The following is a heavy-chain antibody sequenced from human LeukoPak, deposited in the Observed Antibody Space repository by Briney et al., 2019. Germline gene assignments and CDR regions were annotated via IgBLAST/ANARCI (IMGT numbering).Heavy chain of an antibody. V-gene: IGHV3-74*01. CDR2: INSDGRST. D-gene: IGHD4-17*01. CDR1: GFTFSSYW. J-gene: IGHJ4*02. CDR3: ARANGDLWVDY. Sequence: GGSLRLSCAATGFTFSSYWMHWVRQAPGKGLVWVSRINSDGRSTIYADSVKGRFTISRDNARNTLYLQMNSLRAEDTAVYYCARANGDLWVDYWGQGTLVTVSS.